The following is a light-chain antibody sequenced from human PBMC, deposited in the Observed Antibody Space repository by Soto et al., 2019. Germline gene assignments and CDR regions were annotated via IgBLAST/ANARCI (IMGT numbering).Light chain of an antibody. CDR2: WAS. J-gene: IGKJ4*02. CDR1: QSVLYSSNNKNY. CDR3: QQCSSTPLT. Sequence: DIVMTQSPDSLAVSLGERATINCKSSQSVLYSSNNKNYLAWYQQKSGQPPKMLIYWASTRESGVPDRFSGSGSGTDFTLTISSLQAEDVAVYYCQQCSSTPLTFGGGTKVDI. V-gene: IGKV4-1*01.